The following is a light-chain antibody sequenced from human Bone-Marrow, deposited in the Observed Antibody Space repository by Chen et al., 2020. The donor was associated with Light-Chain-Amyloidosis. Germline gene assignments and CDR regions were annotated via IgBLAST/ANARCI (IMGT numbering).Light chain of an antibody. Sequence: QSALTQPPSASGSPGQSVTISCTGTNSDVGRYDYVSWYKQHPGKAPKFLIYEVIKRSSGFPGRFSGSKCGNTASLTVCGLQAKDEADYYCCSYAGDYWVFGGGTKLTVL. V-gene: IGLV2-8*01. CDR2: EVI. CDR1: NSDVGRYDY. J-gene: IGLJ3*02. CDR3: CSYAGDYWV.